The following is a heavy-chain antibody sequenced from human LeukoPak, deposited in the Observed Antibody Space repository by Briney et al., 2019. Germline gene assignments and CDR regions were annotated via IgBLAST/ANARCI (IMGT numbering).Heavy chain of an antibody. D-gene: IGHD6-19*01. V-gene: IGHV1-69*13. CDR3: ARDKGVAGTPDY. CDR2: IIPMYGTT. CDR1: GGTFSSYA. Sequence: SVKVSCKASGGTFSSYAISWVRQAPRQGLEWMGAIIPMYGTTKNAQKFQGRVTITADESTSTAYMELSSLRSEDTAVYYCARDKGVAGTPDYWGQGTLVTVSS. J-gene: IGHJ4*02.